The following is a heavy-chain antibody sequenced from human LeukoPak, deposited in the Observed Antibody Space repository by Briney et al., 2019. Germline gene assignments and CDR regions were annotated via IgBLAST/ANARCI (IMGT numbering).Heavy chain of an antibody. J-gene: IGHJ4*02. Sequence: GGSLRLSCAASGFTFSSYWMSWVRQAPGKGLEWVANINQDGSEKYYVDSVKGRFTISRDNAKNSLYLQMNSLRAEDTAVYYCARHSHINYFDYWGQGTPVTVSS. CDR1: GFTFSSYW. D-gene: IGHD4-11*01. CDR3: ARHSHINYFDY. CDR2: INQDGSEK. V-gene: IGHV3-7*01.